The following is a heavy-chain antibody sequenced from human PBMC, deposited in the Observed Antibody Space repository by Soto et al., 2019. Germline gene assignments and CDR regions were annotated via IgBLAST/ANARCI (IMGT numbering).Heavy chain of an antibody. CDR2: IYYSGST. J-gene: IGHJ6*02. V-gene: IGHV4-39*01. CDR1: GGSISSSGYY. D-gene: IGHD6-13*01. CDR3: ARRVSSTDV. Sequence: PSETLSLTCSVSGGSISSSGYYWGWIRQPPGKGLEWVGSIYYSGSTNYNPSLKSRVTISVDTSKNQFSLKLSSVTAADTAVYYCARRVSSTDVWGQGTTVTVSS.